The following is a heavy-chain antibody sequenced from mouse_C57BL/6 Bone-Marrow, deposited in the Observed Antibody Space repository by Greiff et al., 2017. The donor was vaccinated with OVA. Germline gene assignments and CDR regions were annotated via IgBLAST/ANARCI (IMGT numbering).Heavy chain of an antibody. CDR2: IYPGSGST. Sequence: QVQLQQPGAELVKPGASVKMSCKASGYTFTSYWITWVKQRPGQGLEWIGDIYPGSGSTNYNEKFKSKATLTVDKSSSTAYMQLSSLTSEDSAVYYCASLYDAYWGQGTLVTVSA. V-gene: IGHV1-55*01. CDR3: ASLYDAY. D-gene: IGHD2-3*01. CDR1: GYTFTSYW. J-gene: IGHJ3*01.